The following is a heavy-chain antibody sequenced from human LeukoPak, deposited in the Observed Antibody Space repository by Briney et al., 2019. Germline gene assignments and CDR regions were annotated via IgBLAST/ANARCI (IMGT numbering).Heavy chain of an antibody. V-gene: IGHV3-23*01. CDR2: ISGSGVST. Sequence: PGGSLRPSCAASGFTFSSYAMSWVRQAPGKGLEWVSAISGSGVSTYYADSVKGRFTISRDNSKNTLFLQMNSLRAEDAAVYYCAKGWLHFSCYYYGMDVWGQGTTVTVSS. CDR1: GFTFSSYA. CDR3: AKGWLHFSCYYYGMDV. D-gene: IGHD5-24*01. J-gene: IGHJ6*02.